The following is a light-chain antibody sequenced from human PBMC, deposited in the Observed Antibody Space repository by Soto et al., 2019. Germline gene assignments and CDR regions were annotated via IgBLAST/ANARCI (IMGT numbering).Light chain of an antibody. Sequence: QSALTQPASVSGSPGQSITISCTGSNSDVGAYNFVSWYQQHPGRAPKFMIYDVTKRPSGVPDRFSGSKSGNTASLTISGLQVEDEADYYCCSYAGSYFVFGTGTKVTVL. J-gene: IGLJ1*01. CDR3: CSYAGSYFV. CDR1: NSDVGAYNF. CDR2: DVT. V-gene: IGLV2-11*01.